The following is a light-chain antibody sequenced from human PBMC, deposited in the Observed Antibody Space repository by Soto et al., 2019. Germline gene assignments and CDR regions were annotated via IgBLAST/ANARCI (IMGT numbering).Light chain of an antibody. V-gene: IGKV3-15*01. J-gene: IGKJ1*01. CDR1: QTVRSS. CDR2: TAS. Sequence: TPSPATLSASPGYGFTLYCGASQTVRSSLAWYQHKPGQAPRLLIYTASIRAPGIPARFTGSGSGADFTLTISSLQSEDFAVYYCQQYNNWPRTFGQGTKVDNK. CDR3: QQYNNWPRT.